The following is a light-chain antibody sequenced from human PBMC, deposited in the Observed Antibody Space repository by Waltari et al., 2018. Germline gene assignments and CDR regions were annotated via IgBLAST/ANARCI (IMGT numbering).Light chain of an antibody. J-gene: IGKJ2*01. Sequence: DIQMTQSPSTLSASVGDRVTISCRASQSVGTWLAWYQQKPGKAPKLLIYMASSLDSGVPSRVSGSRSGTDFTLTISSLQPDDFATYSCQQYSSFSTFGQGTKV. V-gene: IGKV1-5*03. CDR1: QSVGTW. CDR2: MAS. CDR3: QQYSSFST.